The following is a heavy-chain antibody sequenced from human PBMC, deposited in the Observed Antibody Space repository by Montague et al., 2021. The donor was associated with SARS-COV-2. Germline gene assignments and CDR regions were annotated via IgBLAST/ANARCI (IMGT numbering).Heavy chain of an antibody. CDR1: GGSISSYY. V-gene: IGHV4-59*01. J-gene: IGHJ4*02. CDR3: ARGFDY. Sequence: SETLSLTCTVSGGSISSYYWSWIRQPPGKGLEWIGDINQSGSTNYNPSLKSGVTLSVDTSKNQFYLKLSSVTAADTAVYYCARGFDYWGQGTLVTVSS. CDR2: INQSGST.